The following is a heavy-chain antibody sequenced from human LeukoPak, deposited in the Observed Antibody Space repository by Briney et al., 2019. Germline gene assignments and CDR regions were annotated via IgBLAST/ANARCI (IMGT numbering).Heavy chain of an antibody. Sequence: GSLRLSCAASGFTFSDYYMSWIRQAPGKGLEWVSYISSSGSTIYYADSVKGRSTISRDNAKNSLYLQMNSLRAEDTAVYYCARSDEYYYYYYYMDVWGKGTTVTVSS. V-gene: IGHV3-11*04. CDR2: ISSSGSTI. J-gene: IGHJ6*03. CDR3: ARSDEYYYYYYYMDV. CDR1: GFTFSDYY.